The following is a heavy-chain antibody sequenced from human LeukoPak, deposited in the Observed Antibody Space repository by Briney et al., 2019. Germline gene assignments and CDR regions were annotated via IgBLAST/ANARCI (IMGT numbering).Heavy chain of an antibody. V-gene: IGHV3-66*01. CDR2: IYSGGST. CDR1: GFTVSSNY. D-gene: IGHD1-1*01. CDR3: TTALYDWNDVNY. Sequence: GGSLRLSCAASGFTVSSNYMNWVRQAPGKGLEWVSLIYSGGSTYYADSVKGRFTISREDSKNTLYLQMNSLKTEDTAVYYCTTALYDWNDVNYWGQGTLVTVSS. J-gene: IGHJ4*02.